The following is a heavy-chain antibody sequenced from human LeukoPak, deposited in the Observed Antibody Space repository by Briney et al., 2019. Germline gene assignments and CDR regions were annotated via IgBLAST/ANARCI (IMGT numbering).Heavy chain of an antibody. CDR2: IKQDGSQK. CDR1: GFNFNNYW. D-gene: IGHD1-7*01. Sequence: AGGSLRLSCAASGFNFNNYWMNWLRQAPGRRLEWVANIKQDGSQKYYVDSVKGRFTISRDNAKNTLYLQMDSLRAEDMAVYYCAVTMTGTTREFDYWGQGTLVTVSS. J-gene: IGHJ4*02. CDR3: AVTMTGTTREFDY. V-gene: IGHV3-7*03.